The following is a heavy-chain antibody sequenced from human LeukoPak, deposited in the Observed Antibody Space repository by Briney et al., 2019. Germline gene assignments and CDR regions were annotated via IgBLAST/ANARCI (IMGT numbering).Heavy chain of an antibody. Sequence: LPGGSLRLSCAASGFIFSSYGMHWVRQAPGKGLEWVAVMSYDGSEKYYADSVKGRFTISRDNSKNTLYLQMNSLRAEDTAVYFCARDRYSSGWYDTNWFDPWGQGTLVTVSS. J-gene: IGHJ5*02. CDR3: ARDRYSSGWYDTNWFDP. V-gene: IGHV3-30*03. D-gene: IGHD6-19*01. CDR2: MSYDGSEK. CDR1: GFIFSSYG.